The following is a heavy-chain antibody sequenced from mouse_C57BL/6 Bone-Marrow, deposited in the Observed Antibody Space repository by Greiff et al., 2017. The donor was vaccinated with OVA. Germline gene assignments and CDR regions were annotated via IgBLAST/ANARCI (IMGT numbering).Heavy chain of an antibody. J-gene: IGHJ3*01. V-gene: IGHV1-22*01. CDR1: GYTFTDYN. CDR3: ARRDGYDYTWFAY. D-gene: IGHD2-4*01. CDR2: INPNNGGT. Sequence: EVQLQQSGPELVKPGASVKMSCKASGYTFTDYNMHWVKQSHGKSLEWIGYINPNNGGTSYNQKFKGKATLTVNKSSSTAYMELCSLTSEDSAVYYCARRDGYDYTWFAYWGQGTLVTVSA.